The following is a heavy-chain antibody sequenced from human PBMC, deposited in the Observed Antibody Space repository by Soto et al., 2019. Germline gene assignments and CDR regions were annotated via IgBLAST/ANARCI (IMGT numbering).Heavy chain of an antibody. V-gene: IGHV1-3*01. CDR3: ARGLGSGDY. CDR1: GYTFTSYA. D-gene: IGHD6-25*01. CDR2: INASNGNT. Sequence: ASVKVSCKASGYTFTSYAMHWVRQAPGQRLEWMGWINASNGNTKYSHKFQGRVTITRDTSTNTVYMDLSSLRSEDTAVYYCARGLGSGDYWGRGTLVTVSS. J-gene: IGHJ4*02.